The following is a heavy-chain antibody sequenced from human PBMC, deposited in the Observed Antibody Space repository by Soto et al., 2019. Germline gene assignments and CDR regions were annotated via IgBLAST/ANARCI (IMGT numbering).Heavy chain of an antibody. CDR1: GFTFSGSA. V-gene: IGHV3-73*01. D-gene: IGHD6-19*01. Sequence: GGSLRLSCAASGFTFSGSAMHWVRQASGKGLEWVGRIRNKANNYATAYAASVKGRFTISRDDSKNAAYLQMNSLKTEDTAVYYCASSAVAVADYYLDLWGRGTLVTVS. J-gene: IGHJ2*01. CDR3: ASSAVAVADYYLDL. CDR2: IRNKANNYAT.